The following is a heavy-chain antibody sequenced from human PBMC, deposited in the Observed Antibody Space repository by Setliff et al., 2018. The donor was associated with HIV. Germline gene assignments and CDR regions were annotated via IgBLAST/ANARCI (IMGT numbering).Heavy chain of an antibody. Sequence: PSETLSLTCTVSGDSISRRTYYWSWIRQPPGKGLEWTGYIYYDGDTYYQPSLKSRLTISIDTSKNQFSLKMSSVTAADTAVYYCGRVDGSFYTFDIWGQGTMVT. J-gene: IGHJ3*02. CDR2: IYYDGDT. D-gene: IGHD3-3*02. V-gene: IGHV4-30-4*08. CDR3: GRVDGSFYTFDI. CDR1: GDSISRRTYY.